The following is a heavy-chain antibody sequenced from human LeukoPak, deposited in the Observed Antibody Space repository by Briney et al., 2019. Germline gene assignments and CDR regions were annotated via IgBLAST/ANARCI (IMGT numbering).Heavy chain of an antibody. J-gene: IGHJ5*02. D-gene: IGHD6-19*01. Sequence: GGSLRLSCAASGFTFSSYAMSWVRQAPGKGLEWVSAISGSGGSTYYADSVKGRFTISRDNSKNTLYLQMNSLRAEDTAVYYCAGQQWLVEGFDPWGQGTLVTVSS. CDR1: GFTFSSYA. V-gene: IGHV3-23*01. CDR3: AGQQWLVEGFDP. CDR2: ISGSGGST.